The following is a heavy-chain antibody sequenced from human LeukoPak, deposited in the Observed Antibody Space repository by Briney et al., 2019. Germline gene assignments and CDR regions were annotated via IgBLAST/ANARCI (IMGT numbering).Heavy chain of an antibody. D-gene: IGHD2-2*01. CDR2: MYSDDRT. Sequence: PPGGSLRLSCVASGFSVSGKYMSWVRQAPGKGLEWVSVMYSDDRTYYADSVKGRFTISRDNSKNTLYLQMNSLRAEDTAVYYCARDEYLWVVIQLGLFDYWGQGTLVTVSS. CDR3: ARDEYLWVVIQLGLFDY. CDR1: GFSVSGKY. V-gene: IGHV3-66*02. J-gene: IGHJ4*02.